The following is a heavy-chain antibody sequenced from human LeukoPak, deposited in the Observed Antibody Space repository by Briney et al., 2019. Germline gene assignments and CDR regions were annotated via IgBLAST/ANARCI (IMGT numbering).Heavy chain of an antibody. J-gene: IGHJ4*02. D-gene: IGHD6-13*01. CDR3: ARTGYSRSWYYFDY. V-gene: IGHV4-4*07. CDR2: IYTSGST. Sequence: PESLSLTCTEPGGSLIRYYWCWVPQPAGRGLEWIGRIYTSGSTKYNPSLMSRVTMSVDTSKNQFSLKLSSVTAADTAVYYCARTGYSRSWYYFDYWGQGTLVTVSS. CDR1: GGSLIRYY.